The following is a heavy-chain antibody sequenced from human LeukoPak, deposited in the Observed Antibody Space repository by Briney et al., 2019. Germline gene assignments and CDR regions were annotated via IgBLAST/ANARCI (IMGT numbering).Heavy chain of an antibody. CDR3: ARGSNQHYYYYYMDV. CDR2: INHSGST. D-gene: IGHD1-14*01. V-gene: IGHV4-34*01. CDR1: GGSFSGYY. Sequence: SETLSLTCAVYGGSFSGYYWSWIRQPPGKGLEWIGEINHSGSTNYNPSLKSRVTISVDTSKNQFSLKLSSVTAADTAVYYCARGSNQHYYYYYMDVWGKGTTVTVSS. J-gene: IGHJ6*03.